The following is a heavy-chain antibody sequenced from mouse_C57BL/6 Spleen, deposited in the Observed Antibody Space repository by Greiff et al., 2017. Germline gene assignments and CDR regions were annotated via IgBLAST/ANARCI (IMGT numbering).Heavy chain of an antibody. CDR3: AGSYDGYYDYEAMDY. Sequence: QVQLQQSGAELVKPGASVTLSCKASGYTFTSYWITWVNQRPGQGLEWIVDIYPGSGSTTYNEKFKSKATLTVDTSSSTAYMQLSSLTAEDYAVNYCAGSYDGYYDYEAMDYWGQGTSVTVSS. V-gene: IGHV1-55*01. D-gene: IGHD2-3*01. CDR1: GYTFTSYW. J-gene: IGHJ4*01. CDR2: IYPGSGST.